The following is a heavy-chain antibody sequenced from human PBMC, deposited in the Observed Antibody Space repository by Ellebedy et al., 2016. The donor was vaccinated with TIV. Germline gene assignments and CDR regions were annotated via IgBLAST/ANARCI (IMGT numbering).Heavy chain of an antibody. J-gene: IGHJ3*01. CDR2: IHNDGNT. V-gene: IGHV3-53*01. Sequence: GESLKISCAASDFTVSNNYMTWVRQAPGKGLEWVSKIHNDGNTYYADSVRGRFTMSRDNSKNTLFLQMNSLRAEDTAVYYCATYRRAYDVWGQGTMYTVSS. CDR3: ATYRRAYDV. CDR1: DFTVSNNY. D-gene: IGHD3-16*02.